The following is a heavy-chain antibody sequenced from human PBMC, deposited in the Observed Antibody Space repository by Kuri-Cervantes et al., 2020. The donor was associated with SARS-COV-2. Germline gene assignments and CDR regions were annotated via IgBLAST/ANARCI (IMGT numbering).Heavy chain of an antibody. J-gene: IGHJ1*01. Sequence: GESLKISCATSGFTFIGYAMSWVRQAPGKGLEWVSAISGSGGSTYYADSVKGRFTISRDNSKNTLYLQMNSLRAEDTAVYYCAKDPHYDFWSGYYFQHWGQGTLVTVSS. D-gene: IGHD3-3*01. CDR1: GFTFIGYA. CDR2: ISGSGGST. CDR3: AKDPHYDFWSGYYFQH. V-gene: IGHV3-23*01.